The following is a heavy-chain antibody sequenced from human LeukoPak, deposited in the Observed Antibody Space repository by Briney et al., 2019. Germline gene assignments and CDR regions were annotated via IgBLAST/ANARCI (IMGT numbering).Heavy chain of an antibody. CDR3: ARVTGYVMEDYFDY. V-gene: IGHV4-34*01. D-gene: IGHD6-13*01. J-gene: IGHJ4*02. CDR1: GGSFSGYY. CDR2: TNHSGST. Sequence: SETLSLTCAVYGGSFSGYYWSWIRQPPGKGLEWIGETNHSGSTNYNPSLKSRVTISVDTSKNQFSLRLSSVTAADTAVYYCARVTGYVMEDYFDYWGQGTLVTVSS.